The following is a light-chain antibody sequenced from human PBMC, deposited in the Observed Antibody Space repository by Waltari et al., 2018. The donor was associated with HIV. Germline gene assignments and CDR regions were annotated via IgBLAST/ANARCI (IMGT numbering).Light chain of an antibody. CDR1: SSNIGSYY. J-gene: IGLJ2*01. CDR2: RNN. Sequence: QSVLTPPPSASGTPGQRVTIPCSGSSSNIGSYYVYWYQQLPGTAPKLLIYRNNQRPSGVHDRFSGAKSDTSASLAISGLRSEDEADYYCAAWADSLSAVVFGGGTKLTVL. CDR3: AAWADSLSAVV. V-gene: IGLV1-47*01.